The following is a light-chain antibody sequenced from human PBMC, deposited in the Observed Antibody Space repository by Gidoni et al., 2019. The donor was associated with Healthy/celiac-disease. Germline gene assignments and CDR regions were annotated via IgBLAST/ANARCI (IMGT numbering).Light chain of an antibody. Sequence: IQMTQSPSSLSASVGVRVTITSRASQSISSYLNWYQQKPGKAPKLLIYAASSLQSGVPSRFSGSGSGTDFTLTISSLQPEDFATYYCQQSYSTPNTFGQGTKLEIK. J-gene: IGKJ2*01. CDR1: QSISSY. V-gene: IGKV1-39*01. CDR2: AAS. CDR3: QQSYSTPNT.